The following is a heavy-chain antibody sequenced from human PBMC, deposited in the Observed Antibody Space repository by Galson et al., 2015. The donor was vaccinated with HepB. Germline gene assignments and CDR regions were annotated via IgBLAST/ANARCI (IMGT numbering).Heavy chain of an antibody. CDR1: GFIFSASA. V-gene: IGHV3-48*03. Sequence: SLRLSCASSGFIFSASAMQWVRQALGKGLEWVALISDSGSRRYYADSVKGRFTISRDNAKNSLYLQMNSLRAEDTAVYYCAKIWGSGSWGQGTLVTVSS. CDR3: AKIWGSGS. CDR2: ISDSGSRR. D-gene: IGHD3-16*01. J-gene: IGHJ5*02.